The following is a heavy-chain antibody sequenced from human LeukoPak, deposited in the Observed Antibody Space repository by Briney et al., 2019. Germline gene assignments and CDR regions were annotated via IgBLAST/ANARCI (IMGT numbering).Heavy chain of an antibody. J-gene: IGHJ4*02. V-gene: IGHV5-51*01. D-gene: IGHD2-2*01. CDR2: IYPGDSDT. CDR1: GYSSTSYW. CDR3: ARRGYCSSTSCRPYYFDY. Sequence: GESLKISCKGSGYSSTSYWIGWVRQMPGKGLEWMGIIYPGDSDTRYSPSFQGQVTISADKSISTAYLQWSSLKASDTAMYHCARRGYCSSTSCRPYYFDYWGQGTLVTVSS.